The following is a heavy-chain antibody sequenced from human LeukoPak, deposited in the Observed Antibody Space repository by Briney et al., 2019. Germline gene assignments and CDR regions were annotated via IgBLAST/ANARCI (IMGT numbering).Heavy chain of an antibody. Sequence: PGGSLRLSCAASGFTVISNYMSWVRRAPGKGLEWVSVIYSGGSTYYADSVKGRFTISRDNSKNTLYLQMNSLRAEDTAVYYCARDLTMVRGVLGVWGKGTTVTVSS. CDR2: IYSGGST. V-gene: IGHV3-53*01. D-gene: IGHD3-10*01. CDR1: GFTVISNY. CDR3: ARDLTMVRGVLGV. J-gene: IGHJ6*04.